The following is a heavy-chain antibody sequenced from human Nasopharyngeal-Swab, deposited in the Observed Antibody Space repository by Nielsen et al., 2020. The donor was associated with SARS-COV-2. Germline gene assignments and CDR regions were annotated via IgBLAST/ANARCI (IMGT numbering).Heavy chain of an antibody. D-gene: IGHD3-16*02. Sequence: GESLKISCAGSGFTFSRYWMSWVRQAPGKGLEWVANIKQDGSEKYYEDSVKGRFTISRDDAKNSLYLQMNSLRAEDTAVYYCARDKGMRDYVWGSYRFSYYYYYGMDVWGQGTTVTVSS. J-gene: IGHJ6*02. V-gene: IGHV3-7*01. CDR2: IKQDGSEK. CDR3: ARDKGMRDYVWGSYRFSYYYYYGMDV. CDR1: GFTFSRYW.